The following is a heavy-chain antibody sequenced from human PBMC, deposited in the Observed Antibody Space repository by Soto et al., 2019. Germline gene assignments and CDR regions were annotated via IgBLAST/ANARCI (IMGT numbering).Heavy chain of an antibody. CDR1: GGTFSSYA. Sequence: VASVKVSCKASGGTFSSYAISWVRQAPGQGLEWMGGIIPIFGTANYAQKFQGRVTITADESTSTAYMELSSLRSEDTAVYYCATRTHTTVTTLQGLFDYWGQGTLVTVSS. D-gene: IGHD4-17*01. CDR2: IIPIFGTA. J-gene: IGHJ4*02. CDR3: ATRTHTTVTTLQGLFDY. V-gene: IGHV1-69*13.